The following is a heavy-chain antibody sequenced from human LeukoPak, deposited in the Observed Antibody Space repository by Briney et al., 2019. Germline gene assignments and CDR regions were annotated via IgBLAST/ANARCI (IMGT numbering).Heavy chain of an antibody. V-gene: IGHV4-59*01. D-gene: IGHD3-3*01. Sequence: SXTLSLTCTVSGGSISSYYWSWIRQPPGKGLEWIGYIYYSGSTNYNPSLKSRVTISVDTSKNQFSLKLSSVTAADTAVYYCARGILRFPHAFDIWGQGTMVTVSS. CDR3: ARGILRFPHAFDI. J-gene: IGHJ3*02. CDR2: IYYSGST. CDR1: GGSISSYY.